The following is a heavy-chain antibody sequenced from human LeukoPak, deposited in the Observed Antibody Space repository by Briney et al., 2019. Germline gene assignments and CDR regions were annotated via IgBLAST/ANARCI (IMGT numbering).Heavy chain of an antibody. CDR3: ARDSTDSSGWYPDY. D-gene: IGHD6-19*01. V-gene: IGHV1-69*04. CDR1: GGTFSSYA. CDR2: IIPILGIA. Sequence: AASVKVSCKASGGTFSSYAISWVRQAPGQGLEWMGRIIPILGIANYAQKFQGRVTITADKSTSTAYMELSSLRSEDTAVYYCARDSTDSSGWYPDYWGQGTLVTVSS. J-gene: IGHJ4*02.